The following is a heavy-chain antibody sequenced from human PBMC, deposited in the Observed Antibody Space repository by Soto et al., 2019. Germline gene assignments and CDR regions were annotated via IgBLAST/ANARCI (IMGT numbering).Heavy chain of an antibody. J-gene: IGHJ6*03. Sequence: GASVKVSCKASGYTFTSYAMHWVRQAPGQRLEWMGWINAGNGNTKYSQKFQGRVTITRDTSASTAYMELSSLRSEDTAVYYCATGGDRGFYYHYYYMDVWGKGTTVTVSS. CDR2: INAGNGNT. CDR3: ATGGDRGFYYHYYYMDV. V-gene: IGHV1-3*01. D-gene: IGHD2-21*02. CDR1: GYTFTSYA.